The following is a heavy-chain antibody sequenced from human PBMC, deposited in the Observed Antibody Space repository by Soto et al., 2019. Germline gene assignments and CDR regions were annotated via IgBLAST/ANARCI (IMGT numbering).Heavy chain of an antibody. V-gene: IGHV1-46*01. CDR3: ARDRRPYSSSSRGFDY. Sequence: GAAVKVSCKASGYTFTSYYMHWVRQAPGQGLEWMGIINPSGGSTSYAQKFQGRVTMTRDTSTSTVYMELSSLRSEDTAVYYCARDRRPYSSSSRGFDYWGQGTPVTVSS. D-gene: IGHD6-6*01. CDR2: INPSGGST. J-gene: IGHJ4*02. CDR1: GYTFTSYY.